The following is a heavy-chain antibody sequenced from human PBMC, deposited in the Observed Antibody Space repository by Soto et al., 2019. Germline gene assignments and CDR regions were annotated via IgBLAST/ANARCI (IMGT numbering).Heavy chain of an antibody. Sequence: QVQLVQSGAEEKKPGASVKVACKASGYTFTSYAMHWVRQAPGQRLEWMGWINAGNGNTKYSQKFQGRVTVNRGTSASAVYMELSSLRSEDTAVYYCAGSIVVVTALDYWGQGTLVTVS. D-gene: IGHD2-21*02. J-gene: IGHJ4*02. CDR2: INAGNGNT. V-gene: IGHV1-3*05. CDR3: AGSIVVVTALDY. CDR1: GYTFTSYA.